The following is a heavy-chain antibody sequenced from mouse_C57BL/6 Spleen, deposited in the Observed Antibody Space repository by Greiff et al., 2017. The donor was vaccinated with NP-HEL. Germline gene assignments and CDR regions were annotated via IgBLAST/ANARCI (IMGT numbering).Heavy chain of an antibody. J-gene: IGHJ1*03. CDR2: ISSGGSYT. CDR3: ARQNSPDYWYFDV. CDR1: GFTFSSYG. Sequence: DVMLVESGGDLVKPGGSLKLSCAASGFTFSSYGMSWVRQTPDKRLEWVATISSGGSYTYYPDSVKGRFTISRDNAKNTLYLQMSSLKSEDTAMYYCARQNSPDYWYFDVWGTRTTVTVSS. V-gene: IGHV5-6*02.